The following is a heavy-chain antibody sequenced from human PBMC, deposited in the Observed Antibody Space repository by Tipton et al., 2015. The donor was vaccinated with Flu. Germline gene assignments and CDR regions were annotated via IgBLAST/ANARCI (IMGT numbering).Heavy chain of an antibody. CDR3: VREIGGGNCY. CDR2: INQDGSVK. CDR1: GFTSSSYW. Sequence: SLRLSCAASGFTSSSYWMTWVRQAPGKGLEWVANINQDGSVKYYVDSVKGRFTISRDNAKNSLYLQMNSLRAEDTAVYYCVREIGGGNCYWGQGTLVTVSS. V-gene: IGHV3-7*01. D-gene: IGHD2-15*01. J-gene: IGHJ4*02.